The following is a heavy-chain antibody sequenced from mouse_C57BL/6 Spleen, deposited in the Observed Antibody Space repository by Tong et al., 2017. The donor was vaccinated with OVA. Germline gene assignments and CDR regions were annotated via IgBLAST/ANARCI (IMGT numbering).Heavy chain of an antibody. CDR1: GYTFTSYG. CDR2: IYPRSGNT. CDR3: ARGERYYAMDY. J-gene: IGHJ4*01. Sequence: VQLQESGAELARPGASVKLSCKASGYTFTSYGISWVKQRTGQGLEWIGEIYPRSGNTYYNEKFKGKATLTADKSSSTAYMELRSLTSEDSAVYFCARGERYYAMDYWGQGTSVTVSS. V-gene: IGHV1-81*01.